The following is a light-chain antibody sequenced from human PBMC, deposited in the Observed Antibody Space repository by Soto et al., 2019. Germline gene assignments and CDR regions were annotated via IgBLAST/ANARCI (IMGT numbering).Light chain of an antibody. Sequence: EIVLTQSPGTLSLSPGERATLSCGASQSFTSNYLAWYQQKPGQAPRLLIYGASTRATGIPARFSGSGSGTEFTLTISSLQSEDFAIYYCQQYNNWPWTFGQGTKVDIK. CDR3: QQYNNWPWT. CDR2: GAS. V-gene: IGKV3-15*01. J-gene: IGKJ1*01. CDR1: QSFTSN.